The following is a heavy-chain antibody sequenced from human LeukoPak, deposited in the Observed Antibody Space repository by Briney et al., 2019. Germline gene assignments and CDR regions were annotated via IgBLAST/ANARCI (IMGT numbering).Heavy chain of an antibody. CDR2: ISGSGDNT. Sequence: PGGSLRLSCAASGVTFSSYAMSWVRQAPGKGLEWVSVISGSGDNTYYADSVKGRFTISRDDSKNTLYLQMNSLRAEDTAVYYCARATYSSGWYAAGFFDYWGQGTLVTVSS. D-gene: IGHD6-19*01. CDR1: GVTFSSYA. J-gene: IGHJ4*02. V-gene: IGHV3-23*01. CDR3: ARATYSSGWYAAGFFDY.